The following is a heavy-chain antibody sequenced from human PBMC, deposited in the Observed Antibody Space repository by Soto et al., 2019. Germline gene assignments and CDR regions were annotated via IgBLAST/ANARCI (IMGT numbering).Heavy chain of an antibody. D-gene: IGHD2-21*01. CDR3: SQERVTYSFYYGMDV. CDR1: GLNFEDCT. J-gene: IGHJ6*02. Sequence: GGSLRLSCTASGLNFEDCTINWFRQTPGKGLEWAGFMRSRLYGGAVGYAASVKGRFNISRDDSKSIAYVEMTSLKSEDTAVYYCSQERVTYSFYYGMDVWGQGTTVADAS. CDR2: MRSRLYGGAV. V-gene: IGHV3-49*03.